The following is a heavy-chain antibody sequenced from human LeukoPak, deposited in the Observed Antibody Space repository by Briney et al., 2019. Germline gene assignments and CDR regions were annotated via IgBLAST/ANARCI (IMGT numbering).Heavy chain of an antibody. D-gene: IGHD7-27*01. CDR3: AKANWGSGY. CDR2: ITVSGGST. J-gene: IGHJ4*02. V-gene: IGHV3-23*01. CDR1: GFTFSSYA. Sequence: GGSLRLSCAASGFTFSSYAMSWVRQAPGKGLERVSTITVSGGSTYYADSVKGRFTISRDNSKNTLDLQMNSLRAEDTAVYYCAKANWGSGYWGQGTLVTVSS.